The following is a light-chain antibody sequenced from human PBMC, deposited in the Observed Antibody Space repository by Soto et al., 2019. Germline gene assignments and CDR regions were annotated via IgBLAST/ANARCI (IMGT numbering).Light chain of an antibody. Sequence: QSALTQPVSVSGSPGQSITIPCTGTSSDIGAYDSVSWYQQYPGKAPKLIIYDVAKRPSGVSDRLSGSKSGNTASLTISGLQAEDEADYYCSSYTTFSTLVLGGGTKLTVL. J-gene: IGLJ3*02. CDR1: SSDIGAYDS. V-gene: IGLV2-14*01. CDR3: SSYTTFSTLV. CDR2: DVA.